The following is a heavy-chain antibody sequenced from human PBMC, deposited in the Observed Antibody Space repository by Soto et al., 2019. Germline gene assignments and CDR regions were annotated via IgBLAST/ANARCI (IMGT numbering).Heavy chain of an antibody. D-gene: IGHD6-6*01. CDR1: GFTFTSSA. J-gene: IGHJ3*02. V-gene: IGHV1-58*02. CDR3: AAEGSRIAALKNAFDI. CDR2: IVVGSGNT. Sequence: GASVKVSCKASGFTFTSSAMQWVRQARGQRLEWIGWIVVGSGNTNYAQKFQERVTITRDMSTSTAYMELSSLRSEDTAVYYCAAEGSRIAALKNAFDIWGQGTMVTVSS.